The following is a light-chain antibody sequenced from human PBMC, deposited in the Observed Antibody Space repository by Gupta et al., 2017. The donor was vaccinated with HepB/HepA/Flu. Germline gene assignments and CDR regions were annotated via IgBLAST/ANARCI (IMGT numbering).Light chain of an antibody. J-gene: IGLJ2*01. CDR1: SRDVGNYNL. Sequence: QSALTQPASVSGSPGQSLTISCTGTSRDVGNYNLVSWYQQHPGIAPKLRIYEVSKRPSGVSNRVSGSKSGNTASLTISGLQAEDEADYDCCSYAGSSTVVFGGGTKLTVL. CDR3: CSYAGSSTVV. V-gene: IGLV2-23*02. CDR2: EVS.